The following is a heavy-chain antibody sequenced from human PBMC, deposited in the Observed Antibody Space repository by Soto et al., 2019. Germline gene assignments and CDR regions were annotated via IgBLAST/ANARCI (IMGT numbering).Heavy chain of an antibody. D-gene: IGHD3-9*01. CDR2: MNPNSGNT. Sequence: ASVKVSCKASGYTFTSYDIKWVRQATGQGLEWMGWMNPNSGNTGYAQKFQGRVTMTRNTSISTAYMELSSLRSEDTAVYYCARKGAYYDILTGYFDVDYYGMDVWGQGTAVTVSS. CDR1: GYTFTSYD. V-gene: IGHV1-8*01. CDR3: ARKGAYYDILTGYFDVDYYGMDV. J-gene: IGHJ6*02.